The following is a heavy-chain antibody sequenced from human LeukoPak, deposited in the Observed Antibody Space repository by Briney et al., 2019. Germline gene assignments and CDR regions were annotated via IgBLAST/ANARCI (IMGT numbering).Heavy chain of an antibody. CDR2: ISGGGDGT. V-gene: IGHV3-23*01. D-gene: IGHD1-26*01. CDR3: AKEDSIVGAKELDY. J-gene: IGHJ4*02. CDR1: GFIFSRYA. Sequence: GGSLRLSCAASGFIFSRYAMSWVRQAPGKGLEWVSAISGGGDGTYYADSVKGRFSISRDNSKNTLYLQMYSLRAEDTAVDYCAKEDSIVGAKELDYWGQGTLVIVSS.